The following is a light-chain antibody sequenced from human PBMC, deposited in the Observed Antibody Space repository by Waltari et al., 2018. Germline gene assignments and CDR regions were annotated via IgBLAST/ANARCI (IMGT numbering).Light chain of an antibody. Sequence: EIVLTQSPGTLSLSPGERATLSCRTSQRIGSAYLAWYQQKPGHPPRLLIYGTSNRATGVPDRFSGSGSGTDFTLTVSRLEPEDFGIYFCQQYVNSPHLTLGGGTKVEIK. CDR3: QQYVNSPHLT. J-gene: IGKJ4*01. V-gene: IGKV3-20*01. CDR1: QRIGSAY. CDR2: GTS.